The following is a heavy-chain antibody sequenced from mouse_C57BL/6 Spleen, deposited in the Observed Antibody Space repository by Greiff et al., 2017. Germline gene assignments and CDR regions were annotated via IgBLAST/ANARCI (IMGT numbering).Heavy chain of an antibody. CDR3: AREDTWAY. CDR2: IYPGDGDT. V-gene: IGHV1-82*01. Sequence: QVQLLQSGPGLVQPGASVKISCTASGFAFSSSWMNWVSQRPGKGLEWIGRIYPGDGDTNYKGTFKGKAILTADKSTNTAYMQLSSLTSEDAAVYFCAREDTWAYWGQGTPVTVSA. CDR1: GFAFSSSW. J-gene: IGHJ3*01.